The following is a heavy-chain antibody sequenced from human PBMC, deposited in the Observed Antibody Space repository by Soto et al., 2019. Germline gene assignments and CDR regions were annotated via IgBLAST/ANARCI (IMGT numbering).Heavy chain of an antibody. CDR1: GYTFTSYY. D-gene: IGHD6-13*01. Sequence: SVKVSCKASGYTFTSYYMHWVRQAPGQGLEWMGIINPSGGSTSYAQKFQGRVTMTRDTSTSTVYMELSSLRSEDTAVYYCARVPDGASSSWYWNYYYGMDVWGQGTTVTVSS. V-gene: IGHV1-46*03. CDR2: INPSGGST. CDR3: ARVPDGASSSWYWNYYYGMDV. J-gene: IGHJ6*02.